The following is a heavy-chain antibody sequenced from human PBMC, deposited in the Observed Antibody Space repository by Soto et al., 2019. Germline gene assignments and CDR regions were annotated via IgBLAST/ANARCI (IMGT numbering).Heavy chain of an antibody. Sequence: SETLSLTCAVPVGSISSGCYSLSWILHPPGKGLEWIGYIYHSGSTYYNPSLKSRVTISVDRSKNQFSLKLSSVTAADTAVYYCASGRYSYGGDAFDIWGQGTMVTVSS. CDR2: IYHSGST. D-gene: IGHD5-18*01. CDR3: ASGRYSYGGDAFDI. J-gene: IGHJ3*02. V-gene: IGHV4-30-2*01. CDR1: VGSISSGCYS.